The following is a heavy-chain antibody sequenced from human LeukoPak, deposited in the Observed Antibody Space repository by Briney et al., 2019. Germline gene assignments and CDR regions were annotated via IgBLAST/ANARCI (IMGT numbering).Heavy chain of an antibody. D-gene: IGHD3-10*01. CDR1: GDSISSGAYS. CDR3: ARELWFANAPGSWLDP. Sequence: SETLSLTCVVSGDSISSGAYSWSWIRQSPGKGLEWIGYIFHTGSTFYNPSLKSRLTISVDNSKSQFSLRLSSVTAADTAVYYCARELWFANAPGSWLDPWGQGTLVTVSS. J-gene: IGHJ5*02. CDR2: IFHTGST. V-gene: IGHV4-30-2*06.